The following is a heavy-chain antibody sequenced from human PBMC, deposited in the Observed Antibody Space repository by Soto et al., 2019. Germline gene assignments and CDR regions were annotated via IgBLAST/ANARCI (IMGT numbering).Heavy chain of an antibody. J-gene: IGHJ6*02. CDR1: GGTFSSYA. CDR3: ARGGFSNQDFYGIYV. D-gene: IGHD3-10*01. V-gene: IGHV1-69*06. Sequence: VSCKASGGTFSSYAINWARQAPGQGLEWMGGIIPIFGTANYAQKFPGRVTIPADKSTSTAYQELRSLRTEHTDVYYRARGGFSNQDFYGIYVWGQGTRVTVSS. CDR2: IIPIFGTA.